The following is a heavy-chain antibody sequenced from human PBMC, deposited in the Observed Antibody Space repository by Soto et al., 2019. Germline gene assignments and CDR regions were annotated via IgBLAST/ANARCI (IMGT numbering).Heavy chain of an antibody. J-gene: IGHJ4*02. CDR3: ARDFAYFDS. D-gene: IGHD3-3*01. Sequence: SETLSLTCTVSGGSFKSGSYSWSWIRQPPGKGLEWIGYVYHTERTSYNPSLKSRVSISMDTSKNQFSLNLDSVTAADTAVYFCARDFAYFDSWGQGTLVTVSS. CDR1: GGSFKSGSYS. CDR2: VYHTERT. V-gene: IGHV4-61*01.